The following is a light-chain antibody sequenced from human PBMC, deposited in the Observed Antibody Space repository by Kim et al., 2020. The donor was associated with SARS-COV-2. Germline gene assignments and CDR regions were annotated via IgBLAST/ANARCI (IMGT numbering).Light chain of an antibody. CDR3: CSYAGSHTYV. Sequence: GQSVSFSCTGASSDVGAYKYVSWYQHHADRAPRLMIYDDTERPSGVPDRFSGSKSGSTASLTISGLRTEDEADYFCCSYAGSHTYVFGTGTAVTVL. CDR1: SSDVGAYKY. J-gene: IGLJ1*01. CDR2: DDT. V-gene: IGLV2-11*01.